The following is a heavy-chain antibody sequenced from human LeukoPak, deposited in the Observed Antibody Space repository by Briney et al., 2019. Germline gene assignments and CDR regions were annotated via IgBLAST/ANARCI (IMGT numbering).Heavy chain of an antibody. J-gene: IGHJ4*02. CDR3: ATRSSSGGFDY. Sequence: GGSLRLYCAASGFTFSSYGMHWVRQAPGKGLEWVAVISYDGSNKYYADSVKGRFTISRDNSKNTLYLQMNSLRAEDTAVYYSATRSSSGGFDYWGQGTLVTVSS. D-gene: IGHD6-13*01. V-gene: IGHV3-30*03. CDR1: GFTFSSYG. CDR2: ISYDGSNK.